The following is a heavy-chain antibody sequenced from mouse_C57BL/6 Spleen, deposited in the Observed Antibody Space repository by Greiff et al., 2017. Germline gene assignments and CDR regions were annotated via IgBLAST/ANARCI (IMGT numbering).Heavy chain of an antibody. CDR2: ISSGSSTI. V-gene: IGHV5-17*01. J-gene: IGHJ2*01. CDR3: ARGYYGNYFDY. Sequence: EVKLVESGGGLVKPGGSLKLSCAASGFTFSDYGMHWVRQAPEKGLEWVAYISSGSSTIYYADTVKGRFTISRDNAKNTLFLQMTSLRSEDTAMYYCARGYYGNYFDYWGQGTTRTVSS. D-gene: IGHD2-1*01. CDR1: GFTFSDYG.